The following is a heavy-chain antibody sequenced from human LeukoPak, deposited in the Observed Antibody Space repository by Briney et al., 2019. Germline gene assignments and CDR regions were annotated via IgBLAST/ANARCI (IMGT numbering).Heavy chain of an antibody. Sequence: GGSLRLSCAASGFTFSSYAMSWVRQAPGKGLEWVSAISGSGGSTYYADSVKGRFTISRDNSKNTLYLQMNSLRAEDTAVYYCAKDNVRRYSDGAYYFDYWGQGTLVTVSS. CDR1: GFTFSSYA. CDR2: ISGSGGST. D-gene: IGHD3-10*02. J-gene: IGHJ4*02. V-gene: IGHV3-23*01. CDR3: AKDNVRRYSDGAYYFDY.